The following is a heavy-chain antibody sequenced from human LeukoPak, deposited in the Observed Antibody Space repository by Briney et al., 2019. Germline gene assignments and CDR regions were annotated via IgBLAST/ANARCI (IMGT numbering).Heavy chain of an antibody. J-gene: IGHJ6*03. V-gene: IGHV1-69*05. CDR1: GGTFSSYA. CDR2: IIPIFGTA. CDR3: ARAKDRALNYYYYMDV. Sequence: SVKVSCKASGGTFSSYAISWVRQVPGQGLEWMGGIIPIFGTANYAQKFQGRVTITTDESTSTAYMELSSLRSEDTAVYYCARAKDRALNYYYYMDVWGKGTTVTVSS. D-gene: IGHD1-14*01.